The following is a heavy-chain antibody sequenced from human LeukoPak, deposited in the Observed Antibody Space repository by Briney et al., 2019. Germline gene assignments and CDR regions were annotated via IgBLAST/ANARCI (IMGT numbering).Heavy chain of an antibody. CDR2: INHSGST. D-gene: IGHD3-22*01. Sequence: KPSETLSLTCAVYGVSFSGYYWSWIRQPPGKGLEWIGEINHSGSTNYNPSLKSRVTISVDTSKNQFSLKLSSVTGADTAVYYCARNSKIYYYDTGRLRFDPWGQGTLVTVSS. CDR3: ARNSKIYYYDTGRLRFDP. CDR1: GVSFSGYY. J-gene: IGHJ5*02. V-gene: IGHV4-34*01.